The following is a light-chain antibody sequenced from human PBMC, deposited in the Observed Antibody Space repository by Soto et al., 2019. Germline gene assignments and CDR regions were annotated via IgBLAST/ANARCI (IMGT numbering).Light chain of an antibody. CDR3: SSYAGNSSYVV. CDR1: SSDVGSYNL. V-gene: IGLV2-23*02. Sequence: QSALTQPASVSGSPGQSITISCTGTSSDVGSYNLVSWYQQHPDKAPKLMIFDVNKRPSGVSNRFSGSKSGNTASLTISGLQAEDDADYYCSSYAGNSSYVVFGGGTKVTVL. J-gene: IGLJ2*01. CDR2: DVN.